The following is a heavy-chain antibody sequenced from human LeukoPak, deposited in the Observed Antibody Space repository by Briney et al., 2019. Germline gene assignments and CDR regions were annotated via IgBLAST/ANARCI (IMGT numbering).Heavy chain of an antibody. D-gene: IGHD1-26*01. Sequence: GSLRLSCAAYGFTFTSYSMNWVREAPGKGLEWVSTTSGGGGSTYYADSVKGGFTISRDNSKKTLYLQVNSLRAEDTAVYYCAKGGKWDVTPFDYWAQGTLVTVSS. CDR3: AKGGKWDVTPFDY. CDR2: TSGGGGST. CDR1: GFTFTSYS. J-gene: IGHJ4*02. V-gene: IGHV3-23*01.